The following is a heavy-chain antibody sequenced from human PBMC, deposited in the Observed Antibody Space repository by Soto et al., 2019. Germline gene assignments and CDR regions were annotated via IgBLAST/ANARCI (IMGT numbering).Heavy chain of an antibody. CDR1: GFTFSSYA. J-gene: IGHJ4*02. D-gene: IGHD6-13*01. CDR3: ARAGGIHSSSWYSGQIQFDY. CDR2: ISYDGSNK. Sequence: PGWSLRLSCAASGFTFSSYAMHWVRQAPGKGLEWVAVISYDGSNKYYADSVKGRFTISRDNSKNTLYLQMNSLRAEDTAVYYFARAGGIHSSSWYSGQIQFDYWGQGTRVTVSS. V-gene: IGHV3-30-3*01.